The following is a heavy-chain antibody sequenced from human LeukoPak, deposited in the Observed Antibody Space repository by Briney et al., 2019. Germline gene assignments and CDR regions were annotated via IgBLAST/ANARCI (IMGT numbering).Heavy chain of an antibody. V-gene: IGHV3-21*01. CDR2: ISSSSSYI. CDR3: ARGSASSSWYLDY. CDR1: GFTFSSYS. D-gene: IGHD6-13*01. Sequence: NPGGSLRLSCAASGFTFSSYSMNWVRQAPGKGLEWVSSISSSSSYIYYADSVKGRFTISRDNAKNSLYLQMNSLRAEDTAVYYCARGSASSSWYLDYWGQGTLVTVSS. J-gene: IGHJ4*02.